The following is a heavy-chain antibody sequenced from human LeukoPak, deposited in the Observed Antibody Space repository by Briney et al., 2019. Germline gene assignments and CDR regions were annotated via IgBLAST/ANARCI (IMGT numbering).Heavy chain of an antibody. Sequence: SETLSLTCTVSGGSISSSSYYWGWIRQPPGKGLEWIGSINHIGSTNYNPSLKSRVTISVDTSKNQFSLKLSSVTAADTAFYYCARHLPSPELQFYFDYWDQGTLVTVSS. D-gene: IGHD5-24*01. CDR3: ARHLPSPELQFYFDY. J-gene: IGHJ4*02. CDR2: INHIGST. CDR1: GGSISSSSYY. V-gene: IGHV4-39*01.